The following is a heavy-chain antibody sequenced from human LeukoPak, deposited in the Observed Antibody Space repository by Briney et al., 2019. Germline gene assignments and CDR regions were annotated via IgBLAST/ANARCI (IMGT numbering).Heavy chain of an antibody. Sequence: GGSLRLSCAASGFTFSSYAMHWVRQAPGKGLEWVAVVSYDGSNKYYADSVKGRFTISRDSSKNTLYLQMNSLRAEDTAVYYCARRYYDSSGPFQHWGQGTLVTVST. D-gene: IGHD3-22*01. CDR3: ARRYYDSSGPFQH. V-gene: IGHV3-30-3*01. CDR2: VSYDGSNK. J-gene: IGHJ1*01. CDR1: GFTFSSYA.